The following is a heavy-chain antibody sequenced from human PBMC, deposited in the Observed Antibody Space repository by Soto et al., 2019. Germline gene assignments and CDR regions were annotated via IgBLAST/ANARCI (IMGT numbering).Heavy chain of an antibody. CDR3: ARSTGYYYYYGVDV. CDR1: GFSVSTSGMC. D-gene: IGHD1-1*01. J-gene: IGHJ6*02. V-gene: IGHV2-70*13. Sequence: ASGPTLVNPTQTLTLTCTVSGFSVSTSGMCVSWIRQPPGKALEWLALIDWDNNKYYSSSLKTRLTISKDTSKNQVVLTMPNVDPVDTATYYCARSTGYYYYYGVDVWGQGTTVTVSS. CDR2: IDWDNNK.